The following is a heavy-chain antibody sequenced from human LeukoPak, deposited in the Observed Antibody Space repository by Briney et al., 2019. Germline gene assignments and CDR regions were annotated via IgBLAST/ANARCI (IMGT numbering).Heavy chain of an antibody. CDR1: GYTFTSYY. J-gene: IGHJ6*02. Sequence: ASVKVSCKASGYTFTSYYMHWVRQAPGQGLEWMGIISPSGGSTSYAQKFQGRVTMTRDTSTSTVYMELSSLRSEDTAVYYCARETRGYCSSTSCYGEYYYYGMDVWGQGTTVTVSS. V-gene: IGHV1-46*01. D-gene: IGHD2-2*01. CDR3: ARETRGYCSSTSCYGEYYYYGMDV. CDR2: ISPSGGST.